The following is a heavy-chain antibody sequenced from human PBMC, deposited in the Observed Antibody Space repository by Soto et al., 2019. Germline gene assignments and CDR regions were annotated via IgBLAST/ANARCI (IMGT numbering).Heavy chain of an antibody. V-gene: IGHV4-4*02. CDR2: ISHSGTS. D-gene: IGHD1-20*01. J-gene: IGHJ3*01. CDR3: ARVVLSITRGAFDA. CDR1: GGSISSSHW. Sequence: QVQLQESGPGLVKPSGTLSLTCAVSGGSISSSHWWTWVRQSPGKGLEYIGEISHSGTSNSNPSLKRRVTLSVDRSKTHFSLTLTSVTAADTAVYYCARVVLSITRGAFDAWGQGTPVIVSS.